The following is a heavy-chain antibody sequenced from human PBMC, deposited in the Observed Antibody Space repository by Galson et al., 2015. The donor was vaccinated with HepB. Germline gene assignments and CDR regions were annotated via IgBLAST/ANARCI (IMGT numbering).Heavy chain of an antibody. CDR3: ARFGDTSGPAGLLYNWFDP. J-gene: IGHJ5*02. CDR1: GYSFTSYW. D-gene: IGHD3-10*01. V-gene: IGHV5-10-1*01. CDR2: IDPSDSYT. Sequence: QSGAEVKKPGESLRISCKGSGYSFTSYWISWVRQMPGKGLEWMGRIDPSDSYTNYNPSFQGHVTISADKSINTAYLQWNRLEASDTAVYYCARFGDTSGPAGLLYNWFDPWGQGTLVTVSS.